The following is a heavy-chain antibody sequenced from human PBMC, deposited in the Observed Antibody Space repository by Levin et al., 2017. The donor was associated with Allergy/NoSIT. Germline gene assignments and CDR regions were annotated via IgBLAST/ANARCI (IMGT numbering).Heavy chain of an antibody. CDR3: ARDQGYSANARRYYYYGLDF. Sequence: PSETLSLTCIVSGGSISSHYWSWIRQPPGKGLEWIGYILYSGSTYYNPSLKSRVTISIDTSKNQFSLRLSSVTAADTAVYYCARDQGYSANARRYYYYGLDFWGQGTTVTVSS. D-gene: IGHD1-26*01. V-gene: IGHV4-59*11. CDR2: ILYSGST. CDR1: GGSISSHY. J-gene: IGHJ6*02.